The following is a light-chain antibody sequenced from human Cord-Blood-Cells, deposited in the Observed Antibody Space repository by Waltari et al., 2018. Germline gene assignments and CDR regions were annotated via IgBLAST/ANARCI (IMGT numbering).Light chain of an antibody. V-gene: IGKV3-15*01. CDR3: QQYNNWPIT. J-gene: IGKJ5*01. CDR2: GAS. CDR1: QIVSSN. Sequence: EIVMTQSPATLSVSPGERATLTCGARQIVSSNLAWYQQKPGQAPRLLIYGASTRATGTPARFSGSGSGTEFTLTISSLQSEDFAVYYCQQYNNWPITFGQGTRLEIK.